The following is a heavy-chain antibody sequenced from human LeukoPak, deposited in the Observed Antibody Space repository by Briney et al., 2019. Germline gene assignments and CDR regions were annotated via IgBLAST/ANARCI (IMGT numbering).Heavy chain of an antibody. CDR3: ASEDSGSWDWYMDV. D-gene: IGHD3-10*01. V-gene: IGHV4-59*08. CDR2: IYYSGST. CDR1: GGSISSYY. Sequence: SETLSLTCTVSGGSISSYYWSWIRQPPGKGLEWIGYIYYSGSTNYNPSLKSRVTISVDTSKNQFSLKLSSVTAADTAVYYCASEDSGSWDWYMDVWGKGTTVTISS. J-gene: IGHJ6*03.